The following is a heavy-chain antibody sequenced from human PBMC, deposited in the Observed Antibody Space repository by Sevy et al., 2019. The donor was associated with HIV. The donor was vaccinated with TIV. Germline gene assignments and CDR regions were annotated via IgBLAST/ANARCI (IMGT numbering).Heavy chain of an antibody. Sequence: SETLSLTCSVSYGPISAYYWNWIRQSPGKGLEWIGYIHYSGSTNYNPSFKSRVTMSLDTSKNQFPLHLNSVTAADTALYYCARAPPVRSGDDSLNWFDPWGRGTLVTVSS. CDR2: IHYSGST. J-gene: IGHJ5*02. V-gene: IGHV4-59*01. D-gene: IGHD5-12*01. CDR1: YGPISAYY. CDR3: ARAPPVRSGDDSLNWFDP.